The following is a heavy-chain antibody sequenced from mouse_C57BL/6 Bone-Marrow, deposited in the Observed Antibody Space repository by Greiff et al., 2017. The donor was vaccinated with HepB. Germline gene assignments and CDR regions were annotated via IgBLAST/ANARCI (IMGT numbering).Heavy chain of an antibody. V-gene: IGHV1-82*01. CDR3: ARRGSRGDFDY. Sequence: VQLQQPGPELVKPGASVKISCKASGYAFSSSWMNWVKQRPGKGLEWIGRIYPGDGDTNYNGKFKGKATLTADKSSSTAYMQLSSLTSEDSAVYFCARRGSRGDFDYWGQGTTLTVSS. CDR2: IYPGDGDT. J-gene: IGHJ2*01. CDR1: GYAFSSSW.